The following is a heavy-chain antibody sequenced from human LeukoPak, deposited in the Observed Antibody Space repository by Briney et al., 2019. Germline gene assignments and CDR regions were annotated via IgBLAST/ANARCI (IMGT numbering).Heavy chain of an antibody. Sequence: GGSLRLSCAASGFTFSNAWMSWVRQAPGKGLEWVGRIKSKTDGGTTDYAAPVKGRFTISRDDSKNTLYLQMNSLRAEDTAVYYCARGPSGYHNTGGQGTLVTVSS. CDR1: GFTFSNAW. CDR2: IKSKTDGGTT. V-gene: IGHV3-15*01. J-gene: IGHJ4*02. CDR3: ARGPSGYHNT. D-gene: IGHD5-12*01.